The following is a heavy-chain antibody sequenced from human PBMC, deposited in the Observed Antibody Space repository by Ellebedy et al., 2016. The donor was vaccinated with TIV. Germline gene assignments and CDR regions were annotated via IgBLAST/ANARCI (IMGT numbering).Heavy chain of an antibody. Sequence: GESLKISXAASGFTVSSNYMSWVRQAPGKGLEWVSVIYSGGSTYYADSVKGRFTISRDNAKNSLYLQMNSLRAEDTAVYYCAKDSAFDYWGQGTLVTVSS. CDR3: AKDSAFDY. CDR2: IYSGGST. CDR1: GFTVSSNY. D-gene: IGHD3-10*01. V-gene: IGHV3-66*02. J-gene: IGHJ4*02.